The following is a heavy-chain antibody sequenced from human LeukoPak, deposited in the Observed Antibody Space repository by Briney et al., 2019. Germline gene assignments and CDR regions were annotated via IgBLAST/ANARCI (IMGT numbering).Heavy chain of an antibody. CDR3: ARGNQGNWFEY. Sequence: GSLRLSCEGSGFRFINFEMNWVRQAPGKGLEWVSFISSSGHTIYYADSVKGRFTISRDNARNSLYLQMNSLRAEDTAVYYCARGNQGNWFEYWGKGALVAVSS. V-gene: IGHV3-48*03. D-gene: IGHD4-23*01. CDR2: ISSSGHTI. J-gene: IGHJ4*02. CDR1: GFRFINFE.